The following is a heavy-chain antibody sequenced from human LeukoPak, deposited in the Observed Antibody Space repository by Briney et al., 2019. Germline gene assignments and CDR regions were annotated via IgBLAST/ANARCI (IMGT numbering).Heavy chain of an antibody. J-gene: IGHJ4*02. D-gene: IGHD3-16*02. CDR3: ARVMITFGGVIVLPFDY. V-gene: IGHV1-18*01. Sequence: ASVKVSCKASGYTFTSYGISWVRQAPGQGLEWMGWISAYNGNTNYAQKLQGRVTMTTDTSTSTAYMELRSLGSDDTAVYYCARVMITFGGVIVLPFDYWGQGTLVTVSS. CDR2: ISAYNGNT. CDR1: GYTFTSYG.